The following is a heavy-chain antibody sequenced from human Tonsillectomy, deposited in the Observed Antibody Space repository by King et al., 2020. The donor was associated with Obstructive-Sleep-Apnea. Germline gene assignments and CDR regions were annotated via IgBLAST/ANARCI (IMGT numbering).Heavy chain of an antibody. Sequence: QLQESGPGLVKPSETLSLTCTVSGGSISSSSYYWGWIRQPPGKGLELIGSIYYSGRTYSNPSLKSRVTISVDTSKNQFSLTLGSVTAADTAVYYCARVIAVAGTLGWSYYYGMDVWGQGTTVTVSS. CDR2: IYYSGRT. CDR3: ARVIAVAGTLGWSYYYGMDV. CDR1: GGSISSSSYY. J-gene: IGHJ6*02. D-gene: IGHD6-19*01. V-gene: IGHV4-39*07.